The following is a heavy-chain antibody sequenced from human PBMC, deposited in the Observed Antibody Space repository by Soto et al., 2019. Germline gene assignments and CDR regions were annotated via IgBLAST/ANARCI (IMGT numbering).Heavy chain of an antibody. V-gene: IGHV3-30*18. Sequence: VPLVESGGGVVQPGRSLRLSCAASGFTFSDYAMHWVRQAPGKGLEWVAVVSHDGRNTQYADSVKGRFTISRDSSKNTVSLEMTSLRAEDTAVYYCAKGGRQWLVTSDFNYWGQGALVTVSS. CDR1: GFTFSDYA. J-gene: IGHJ4*02. CDR3: AKGGRQWLVTSDFNY. D-gene: IGHD6-19*01. CDR2: VSHDGRNT.